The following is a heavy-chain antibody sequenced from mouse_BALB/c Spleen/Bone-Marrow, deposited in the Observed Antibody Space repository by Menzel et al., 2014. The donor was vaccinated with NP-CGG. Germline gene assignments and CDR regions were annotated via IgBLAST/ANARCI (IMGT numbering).Heavy chain of an antibody. CDR1: GYTFTSYW. J-gene: IGHJ4*01. CDR3: ARGNPLYAMDY. V-gene: IGHV1-7*01. Sequence: VQLVESGAELAKPGASVKMSCKASGYTFTSYWMHWVKQRPGQGLEWIGYINPSTGYTDYNQKFNDKATLTADKSSSTAYMQLSGLTSKDSAVYYCARGNPLYAMDYWGQGTSVTVSS. D-gene: IGHD2-1*01. CDR2: INPSTGYT.